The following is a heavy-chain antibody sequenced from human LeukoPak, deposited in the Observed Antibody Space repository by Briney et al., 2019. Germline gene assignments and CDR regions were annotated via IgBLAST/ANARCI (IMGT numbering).Heavy chain of an antibody. J-gene: IGHJ3*02. Sequence: GGSLRLSCAASGFTVSSNYMSWVRQAPGKGLEWVAVIYSGGSTYYADSVKGRFTISRDNSKNTLYLQMNSLRAEDTAVYYCARDTSWYGAFDIWGQGTMVTVSS. CDR3: ARDTSWYGAFDI. D-gene: IGHD2-2*01. CDR2: IYSGGST. CDR1: GFTVSSNY. V-gene: IGHV3-66*01.